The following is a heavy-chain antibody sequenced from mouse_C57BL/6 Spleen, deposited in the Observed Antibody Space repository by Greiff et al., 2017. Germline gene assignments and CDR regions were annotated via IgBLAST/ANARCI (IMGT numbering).Heavy chain of an antibody. CDR1: GYTFTSYW. CDR2: IYPSDSET. D-gene: IGHD2-5*01. Sequence: VQLQQPGAELVRPGSSVKLSCKASGYTFTSYWMDWVKQRPGQGLEWIGNIYPSDSETHYNQKFKDKATLTVDKSSSTAYMQLSSLTSEDSAVYYCARRYYSNFDYWGQGTTLTVSS. CDR3: ARRYYSNFDY. J-gene: IGHJ2*01. V-gene: IGHV1-61*01.